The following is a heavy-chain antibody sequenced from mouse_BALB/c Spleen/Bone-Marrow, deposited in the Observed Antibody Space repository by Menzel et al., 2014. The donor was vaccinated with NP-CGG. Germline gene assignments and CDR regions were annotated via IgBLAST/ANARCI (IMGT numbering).Heavy chain of an antibody. CDR1: GYSFTDYT. CDR3: ARARWYDY. D-gene: IGHD1-1*02. J-gene: IGHJ2*01. V-gene: IGHV1-22*01. CDR2: FNPNNGGT. Sequence: EVQLQQSGPELVKPGSSVKMSCKTSGYSFTDYTIHWVKQRHGKSLEWIGDFNPNNGGTDYNQKLHDKATLTVDKSSRTAFMESRSLTFEDSAVYYCARARWYDYWGQGTPLTVSS.